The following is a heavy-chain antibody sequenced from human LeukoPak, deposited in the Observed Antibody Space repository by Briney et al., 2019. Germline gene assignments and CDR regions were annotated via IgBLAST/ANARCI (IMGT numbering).Heavy chain of an antibody. CDR2: IYSSGST. V-gene: IGHV4-59*08. CDR3: ARHKPTGSYPLEL. CDR1: GGSISNYY. D-gene: IGHD3-10*01. Sequence: ETLSLTCTVSGGSISNYYWSWLRQPPGKGLEWIGHIYSSGSTNYDPSLRSRLTISVDTSTSQLSLKLTSVTAADTAVYYCARHKPTGSYPLELWGQGTLVTVSS. J-gene: IGHJ4*02.